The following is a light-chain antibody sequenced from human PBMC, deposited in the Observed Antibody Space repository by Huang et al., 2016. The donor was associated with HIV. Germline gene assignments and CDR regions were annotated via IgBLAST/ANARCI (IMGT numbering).Light chain of an antibody. CDR1: QSVSSN. Sequence: IVMTQSPATLSVSPGERATLSCRASQSVSSNLAWYQQKPGQSPRLLSYGASTGATGVPARFSVSGSGTEFTLTISSLQSEDFAAYYCQQYNNWPWTFGQGTKVEIK. V-gene: IGKV3-15*01. CDR2: GAS. J-gene: IGKJ1*01. CDR3: QQYNNWPWT.